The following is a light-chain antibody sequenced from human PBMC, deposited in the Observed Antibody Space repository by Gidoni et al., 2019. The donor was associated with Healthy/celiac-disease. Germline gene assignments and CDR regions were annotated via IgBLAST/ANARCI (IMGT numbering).Light chain of an antibody. CDR1: SSNIGSNY. Sequence: QSVPTQPPSASGTPGRRVTIPCSGSSSNIGSNYVYWYQQLPGTAPKLLIYRNNQRPSGVPDRFSGSKSGTSASLAISGLRSEDEADYYCAAWDDSLSGSWVFGGGTKLTVL. V-gene: IGLV1-47*01. CDR3: AAWDDSLSGSWV. J-gene: IGLJ3*02. CDR2: RNN.